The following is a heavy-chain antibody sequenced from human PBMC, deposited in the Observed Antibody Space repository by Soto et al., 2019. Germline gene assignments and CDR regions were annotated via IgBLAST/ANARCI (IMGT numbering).Heavy chain of an antibody. CDR1: GFTFSSYG. CDR3: AKVGVAVAGVGEYYYYGMDV. D-gene: IGHD6-19*01. J-gene: IGHJ6*02. V-gene: IGHV3-30*18. CDR2: ISYDGSNK. Sequence: GGSLRLSCAASGFTFSSYGMHWVRQAPGKGLEWVAVISYDGSNKYYADSVKGRFTISRDNSKNTLYLQMNSLRAEDTAVYYCAKVGVAVAGVGEYYYYGMDVWGQGTTVTVSS.